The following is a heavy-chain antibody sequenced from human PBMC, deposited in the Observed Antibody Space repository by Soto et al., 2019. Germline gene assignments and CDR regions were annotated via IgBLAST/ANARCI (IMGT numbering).Heavy chain of an antibody. CDR3: ARDRLLGDSFDY. D-gene: IGHD3-16*01. CDR1: GFTFSTYG. V-gene: IGHV3-33*01. Sequence: QVQLVESGGGVVQPGRSLRLSCAASGFTFSTYGMHWVRQAPGKGLEWVAVIWYDGSNKYYADSVTGRFTISRDNSKITLYLQMNSLRAEDTAVYYCARDRLLGDSFDYWGQGSLVTVSS. J-gene: IGHJ4*02. CDR2: IWYDGSNK.